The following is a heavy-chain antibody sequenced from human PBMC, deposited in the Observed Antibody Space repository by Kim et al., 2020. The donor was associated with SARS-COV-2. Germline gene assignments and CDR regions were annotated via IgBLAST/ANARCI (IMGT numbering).Heavy chain of an antibody. Sequence: NPSLTSRVTISVDTSKNQFSLKLSSVNAADTAVYYCARGRHRSSGWLFDYWGQGTLVTVSS. D-gene: IGHD6-19*01. J-gene: IGHJ4*02. V-gene: IGHV4-59*09. CDR3: ARGRHRSSGWLFDY.